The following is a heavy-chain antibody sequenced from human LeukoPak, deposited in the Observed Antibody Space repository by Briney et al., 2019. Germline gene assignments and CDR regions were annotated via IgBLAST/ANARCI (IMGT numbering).Heavy chain of an antibody. CDR2: ISYDGSNK. Sequence: PGRSLRLSRAASGFTFSSYGMHWVRQAPGKGLEWVAVISYDGSNKYYADSVKGRFTISRDNSKNTLYLQMNSLRAEDTAVYYCAKDQGYYDSSGYYRSNWFDPWGQGTLVTVSS. CDR3: AKDQGYYDSSGYYRSNWFDP. D-gene: IGHD3-22*01. V-gene: IGHV3-30*18. CDR1: GFTFSSYG. J-gene: IGHJ5*02.